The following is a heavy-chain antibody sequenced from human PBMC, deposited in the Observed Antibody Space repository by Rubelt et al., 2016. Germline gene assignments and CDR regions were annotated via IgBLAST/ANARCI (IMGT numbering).Heavy chain of an antibody. CDR2: INSDGSST. J-gene: IGHJ4*02. D-gene: IGHD5-24*01. V-gene: IGHV3-74*01. CDR3: ARVGGYNGVGGY. Sequence: PGEGLVWVSRINSDGSSTSYADSVKGRFTISRDNAKNTLYLQMNSLRPEDTAVYYCARVGGYNGVGGYWGQGTLVTVSS.